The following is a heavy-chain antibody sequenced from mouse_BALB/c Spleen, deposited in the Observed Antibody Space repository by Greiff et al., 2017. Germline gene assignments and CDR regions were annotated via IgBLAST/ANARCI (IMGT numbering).Heavy chain of an antibody. CDR1: GYTFTDYV. V-gene: IGHV1-81*01. CDR2: IYPGSGST. J-gene: IGHJ2*01. D-gene: IGHD2-4*01. Sequence: VQLQQSGPELVKPGASVKMSCKASGYTFTDYVISWVKQRTGQGLEWIGEIYPGSGSTYYNEKFKGKATLTADKSSNTAYMQLSSLTSEDSAVYFCASTYEYDGDYFDYWGQGTTLTVSS. CDR3: ASTYEYDGDYFDY.